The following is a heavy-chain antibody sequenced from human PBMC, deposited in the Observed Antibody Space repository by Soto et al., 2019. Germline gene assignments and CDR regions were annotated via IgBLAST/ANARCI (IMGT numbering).Heavy chain of an antibody. Sequence: SETLSLTCTVDGVSFSLHCWTWVRQAPGKGLEWIGEINHSGSTNYNRSLKSRVIISVDTPKKQVFLMLSSVTAADTAVYYCGRGRYYDYVGGNYRYLDYWGQGTLVTVSS. CDR1: GVSFSLHC. V-gene: IGHV4-34*01. D-gene: IGHD3-16*02. CDR2: INHSGST. CDR3: GRGRYYDYVGGNYRYLDY. J-gene: IGHJ4*02.